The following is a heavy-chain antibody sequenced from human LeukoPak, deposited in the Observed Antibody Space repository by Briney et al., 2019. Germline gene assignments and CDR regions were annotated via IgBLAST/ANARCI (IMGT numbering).Heavy chain of an antibody. V-gene: IGHV3-23*01. CDR2: ISGGGGST. CDR3: AKGGKWDVTPFDY. CDR1: GFTFSSNA. D-gene: IGHD1-26*01. Sequence: GGSLRLSCAASGFTFSSNAMHWVRQAPGKGLEWVSTISGGGGSTYYADSVKGRFTISRDNPKNTLYLQVNSLRAEDTAVYYCAKGGKWDVTPFDYWGQGTLVTVSS. J-gene: IGHJ4*02.